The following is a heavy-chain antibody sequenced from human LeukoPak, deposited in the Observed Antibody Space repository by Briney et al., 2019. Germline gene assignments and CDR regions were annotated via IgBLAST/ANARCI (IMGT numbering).Heavy chain of an antibody. D-gene: IGHD2-15*01. V-gene: IGHV1-46*01. CDR1: GYTFTTYY. J-gene: IGHJ6*03. CDR3: ARGPLIAATAYYYYYMDV. Sequence: ASVKVSCKASGYTFTTYYMHWVRQAPGQGLEWMGIINPSGGSTSYAQKFQGRVTITTDESTSTAYMELSSLRSEDTAVYYCARGPLIAATAYYYYYMDVWGKGTTVTVSS. CDR2: INPSGGST.